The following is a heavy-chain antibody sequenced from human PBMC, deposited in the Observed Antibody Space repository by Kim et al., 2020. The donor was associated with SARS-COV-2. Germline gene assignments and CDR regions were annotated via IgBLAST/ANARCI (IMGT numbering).Heavy chain of an antibody. D-gene: IGHD3-3*01. CDR2: IDSSSGFL. V-gene: IGHV3-21*06. J-gene: IGHJ3*02. CDR1: GFIFTSYT. CDR3: ARDPWRARGDAFDI. Sequence: GGSLRLSCGASGFIFTSYTMNWVRQFPGKGLEWVSSIDSSSGFLYYADSVKGRFTISRDNAKNSLYLQMNSLRAEDTAVYYCARDPWRARGDAFDIWGQGTMVTVSS.